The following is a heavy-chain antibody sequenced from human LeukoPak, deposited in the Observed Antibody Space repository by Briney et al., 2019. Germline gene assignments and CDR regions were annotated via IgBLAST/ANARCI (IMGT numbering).Heavy chain of an antibody. V-gene: IGHV4-59*01. J-gene: IGHJ5*02. CDR1: GGSISSYY. CDR2: IYYSGST. Sequence: SETLSLTCTVSGGSISSYYWSWIRQPPGKGLEWIGYIYYSGSTNYNPSLKSRVTISVDTSKNQFSLKLSSVTAADTAVYYCARVMVRGLNWFDPWGQATLVTVSS. CDR3: ARVMVRGLNWFDP. D-gene: IGHD3-10*01.